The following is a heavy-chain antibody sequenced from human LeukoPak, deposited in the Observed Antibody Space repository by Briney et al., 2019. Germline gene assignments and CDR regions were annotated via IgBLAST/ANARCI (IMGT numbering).Heavy chain of an antibody. CDR2: INPTGGT. CDR1: GYTLTELS. V-gene: IGHV1-2*02. J-gene: IGHJ4*02. D-gene: IGHD6-6*01. CDR3: ARDLGWSSSH. Sequence: ASVKVSCKVSGYTLTELSMHWVRLAPGQGLEWMGWINPTGGTTYAQKFQDRVTMTRDTSINTAYMELSGLRSDDTAVYYCARDLGWSSSHWGQGTLVTVSS.